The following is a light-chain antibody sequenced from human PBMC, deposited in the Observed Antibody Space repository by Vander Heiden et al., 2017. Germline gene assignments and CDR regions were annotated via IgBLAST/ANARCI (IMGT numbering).Light chain of an antibody. CDR3: AAWDDSLSGPV. CDR1: SSNIGSNF. V-gene: IGLV1-47*02. CDR2: SNN. Sequence: QSLLTQPPSASATPGQRVTISCSGSSSNIGSNFVYWYQQLPGTAPKLLIYSNNLRPSGVPDRFSGSKSGTSASLAISGLRSEDEADYYCAAWDDSLSGPVFGGGTKLTVL. J-gene: IGLJ3*02.